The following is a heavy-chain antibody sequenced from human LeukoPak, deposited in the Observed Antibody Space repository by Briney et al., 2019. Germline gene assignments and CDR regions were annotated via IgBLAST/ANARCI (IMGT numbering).Heavy chain of an antibody. D-gene: IGHD3-3*01. Sequence: SETLSLTCAVSGYSISSGYFWGWIRQPPGKGLEWIGSIYHSGSTYYNPSLKSRVTISADTSKNQLSLKLTSVTAADTAVYYCAREIFGVIYSPADYWGQGTLVTVSS. CDR3: AREIFGVIYSPADY. V-gene: IGHV4-38-2*02. CDR2: IYHSGST. CDR1: GYSISSGYF. J-gene: IGHJ4*02.